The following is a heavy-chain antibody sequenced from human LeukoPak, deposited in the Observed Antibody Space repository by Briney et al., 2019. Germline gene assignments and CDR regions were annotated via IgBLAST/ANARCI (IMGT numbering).Heavy chain of an antibody. Sequence: SETLSLTCTVSSGSISGSYYWSWIRQPAGKGLEWIGRIYASGSTNYDPSLKSRVTMSVDKSNNQFSLMVTSVTAADTAVYYCARGKQNAVDYWGRGILVTVSS. V-gene: IGHV4-4*07. CDR2: IYASGST. CDR3: ARGKQNAVDY. D-gene: IGHD1-1*01. CDR1: SGSISGSYY. J-gene: IGHJ4*02.